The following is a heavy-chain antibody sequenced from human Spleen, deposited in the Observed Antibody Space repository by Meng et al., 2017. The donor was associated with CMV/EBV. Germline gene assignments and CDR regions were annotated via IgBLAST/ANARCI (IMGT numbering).Heavy chain of an antibody. V-gene: IGHV1-2*04. D-gene: IGHD1-14*01. CDR1: GYTFNGYY. Sequence: CKASGYTFNGYYLHWVRQAPGQGLEWMGWINPKTGDTLYAQKFQGWVTMTRDTSINTAYMEVTRLTSGDTAIYYCARPEVNGPFDYWGQGALVTVSS. CDR3: ARPEVNGPFDY. CDR2: INPKTGDT. J-gene: IGHJ4*02.